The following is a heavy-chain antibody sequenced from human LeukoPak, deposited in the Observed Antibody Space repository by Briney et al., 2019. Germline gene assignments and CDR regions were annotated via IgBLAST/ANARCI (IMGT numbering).Heavy chain of an antibody. V-gene: IGHV3-30*04. Sequence: GGSLRLSCAASGFTFSSYAMHWVRQAPGKGLEWVAVISYDGSNKYYADSVKGRFTISRDNSKNTLYLQMNSLRAEDTAVYYCARDLIDYYDSSGFYYYYYGMDVWGQGTTVTVSS. CDR2: ISYDGSNK. D-gene: IGHD3-22*01. J-gene: IGHJ6*02. CDR1: GFTFSSYA. CDR3: ARDLIDYYDSSGFYYYYYGMDV.